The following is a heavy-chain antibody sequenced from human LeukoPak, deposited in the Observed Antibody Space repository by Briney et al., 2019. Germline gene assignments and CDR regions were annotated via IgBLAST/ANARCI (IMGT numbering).Heavy chain of an antibody. D-gene: IGHD3-10*02. J-gene: IGHJ6*04. CDR1: GFTLRNYG. Sequence: GGSLRLSCAASGFTLRNYGMSWVRQAPGKGLEWVSALSASGGSTYYADSVKGRFTISRDNSKNTLYLQMNSLRAEDTAVYYCAELGITMIGGVWGKGTTVTISS. CDR3: AELGITMIGGV. CDR2: LSASGGST. V-gene: IGHV3-23*01.